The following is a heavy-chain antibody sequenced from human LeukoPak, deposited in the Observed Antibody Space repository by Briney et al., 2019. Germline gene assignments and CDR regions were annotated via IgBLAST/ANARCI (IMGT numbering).Heavy chain of an antibody. CDR1: GYTFTDHY. V-gene: IGHV1-2*02. CDR3: ARDHNWGPDY. CDR2: IHPGRGDT. J-gene: IGHJ4*02. Sequence: ASVKVSCKALGYTFTDHYFHWLRQAPGQGLEWMGWIHPGRGDTNYAQKFQGRVSLTRDTSISTAYMEMSRLTSDDTAVYYCARDHNWGPDYWGQGTLVSVSS. D-gene: IGHD7-27*01.